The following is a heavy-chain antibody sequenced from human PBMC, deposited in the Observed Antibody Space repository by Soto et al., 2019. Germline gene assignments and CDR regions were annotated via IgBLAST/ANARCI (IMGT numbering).Heavy chain of an antibody. V-gene: IGHV4-34*01. CDR3: ARGGKTYYDFWSGPNMDV. D-gene: IGHD3-3*01. CDR1: GGSFSGYY. Sequence: TSETLSLTCAVYGGSFSGYYWSRIRQPPGKGLEWIGEINHSGSTNYNPSLKSRVTISVDTSKNQFSLKLSSVTAADTAVYYCARGGKTYYDFWSGPNMDVWGKGTTVTVSS. CDR2: INHSGST. J-gene: IGHJ6*03.